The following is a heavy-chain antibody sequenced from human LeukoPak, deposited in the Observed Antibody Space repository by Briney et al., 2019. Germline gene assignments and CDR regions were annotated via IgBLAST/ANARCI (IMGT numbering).Heavy chain of an antibody. V-gene: IGHV3-20*04. CDR3: ARGFRNGPFDC. D-gene: IGHD3-10*01. CDR2: INRNGGST. J-gene: IGHJ4*02. Sequence: PGGSLRLSCEASGFTFDDYGMSWVRHRPGRGLEWVSGINRNGGSTDYADSVEGRFTISRDNAKNSHFLQTNSLRVEDTALYYCARGFRNGPFDCWGQGTLVTVSS. CDR1: GFTFDDYG.